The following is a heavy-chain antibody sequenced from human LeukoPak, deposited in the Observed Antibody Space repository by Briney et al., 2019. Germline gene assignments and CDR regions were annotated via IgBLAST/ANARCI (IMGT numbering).Heavy chain of an antibody. D-gene: IGHD3-16*01. CDR3: ARGGTYYYQYYYMDV. CDR2: MSFDGSHI. V-gene: IGHV3-30*01. CDR1: QFTFSSHA. Sequence: GGSLRLSCAASQFTFSSHAMNWVRQAPGKGLDWVAVMSFDGSHIYYAHSAKGRFTISRDNSNNTLFLQMNSLNADDTAVYYCARGGTYYYQYYYMDVWGKGTTVTVSS. J-gene: IGHJ6*03.